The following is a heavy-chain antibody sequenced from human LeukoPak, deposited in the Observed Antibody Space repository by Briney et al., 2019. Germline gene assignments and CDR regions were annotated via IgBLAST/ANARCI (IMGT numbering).Heavy chain of an antibody. Sequence: SSETLSLTCTVSGGSISSYYWSWIRQPPGKGLEWIGYIYYSGSTNYNPSLKSRVTISVDTSKNQFSLKLSSVTAADTAVYYCARSITIFGVVTEYGEFDYWGQGTLVTVSS. CDR1: GGSISSYY. D-gene: IGHD3-3*01. CDR3: ARSITIFGVVTEYGEFDY. V-gene: IGHV4-59*01. CDR2: IYYSGST. J-gene: IGHJ4*02.